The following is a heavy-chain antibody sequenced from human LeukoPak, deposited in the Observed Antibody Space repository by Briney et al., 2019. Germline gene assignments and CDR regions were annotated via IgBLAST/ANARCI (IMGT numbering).Heavy chain of an antibody. D-gene: IGHD3-10*01. CDR2: IMQDGSEK. J-gene: IGHJ4*02. V-gene: IGHV3-7*01. CDR1: GFTFSSYW. Sequence: GGSLRLSCAASGFTFSSYWMSWVRQAPGKGLEWVANIMQDGSEKYYVDSVKGRFTISRDNAKNSLYLQMNSLRAEDTAVYYCARASGDGSFDYWGQGTLVTVSS. CDR3: ARASGDGSFDY.